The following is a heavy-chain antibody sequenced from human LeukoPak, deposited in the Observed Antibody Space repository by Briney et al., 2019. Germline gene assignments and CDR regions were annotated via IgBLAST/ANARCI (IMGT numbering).Heavy chain of an antibody. D-gene: IGHD3-10*01. Sequence: SETLSLTCTVSGGSISSSDYYWGWIRQPPGKGLEWIGSIFYSGIIYYNPSLKSRITISVDTSKNQFSLKLSSVTAADTAVYYCARDYYGSGSYDAFDIWGQGTMVTVSS. J-gene: IGHJ3*02. CDR2: IFYSGII. CDR1: GGSISSSDYY. V-gene: IGHV4-39*02. CDR3: ARDYYGSGSYDAFDI.